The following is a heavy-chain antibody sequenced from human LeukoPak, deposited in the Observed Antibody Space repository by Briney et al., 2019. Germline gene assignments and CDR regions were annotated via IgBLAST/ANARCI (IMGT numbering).Heavy chain of an antibody. Sequence: SETLSLTCTVSGASISSSRYYWGWFRQPPGRGLEWIGSIYYSGGTYYNPSLKSRVTISVDTSKNQFSLKLSSVTAADTAVYYCAPGGTSGNRGSWFDPWGQGTLVTVSS. V-gene: IGHV4-39*01. D-gene: IGHD1-1*01. CDR2: IYYSGGT. J-gene: IGHJ5*02. CDR1: GASISSSRYY. CDR3: APGGTSGNRGSWFDP.